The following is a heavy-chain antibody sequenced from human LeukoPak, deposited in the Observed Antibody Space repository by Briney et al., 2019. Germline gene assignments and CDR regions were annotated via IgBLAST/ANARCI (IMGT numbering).Heavy chain of an antibody. CDR1: GFIVSSNY. Sequence: GGPLRLSCAASGFIVSSNYMSWVRQAPGKGLECVSVIYSGGHTYYADSVKGRFTISRDNSKNTLYLQMNSLRVEDTAVYYCAVATIYYFDYWGQGTLVTVSS. J-gene: IGHJ4*02. D-gene: IGHD5-12*01. CDR3: AVATIYYFDY. CDR2: IYSGGHT. V-gene: IGHV3-66*01.